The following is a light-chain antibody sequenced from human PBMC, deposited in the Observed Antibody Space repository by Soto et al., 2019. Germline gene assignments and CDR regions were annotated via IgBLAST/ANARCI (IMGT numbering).Light chain of an antibody. V-gene: IGKV3-15*01. J-gene: IGKJ1*01. Sequence: VMTQSPATLSVSPGERATLSCRASQSVSSNLAWYQQKPGQAPRLLIYGASTRATGIPGRFSASGSGTEFTLTISSLQSEDFAVYYCQQYNDRPPGTFGQGTKVDIK. CDR1: QSVSSN. CDR3: QQYNDRPPGT. CDR2: GAS.